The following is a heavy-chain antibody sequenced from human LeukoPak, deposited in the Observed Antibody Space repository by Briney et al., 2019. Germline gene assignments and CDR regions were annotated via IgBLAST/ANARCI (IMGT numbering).Heavy chain of an antibody. V-gene: IGHV3-21*01. Sequence: GGSLRLSCAASGFTFSSYSMNWVRQTPGKGLEWVSSISSSSSYIYYADSVKGRFTISRDNAKNSLYLQMNSLRAEDTAVYYCARPYSSGLDAFDIWGQGTMVTVSS. CDR2: ISSSSSYI. CDR3: ARPYSSGLDAFDI. D-gene: IGHD6-19*01. CDR1: GFTFSSYS. J-gene: IGHJ3*02.